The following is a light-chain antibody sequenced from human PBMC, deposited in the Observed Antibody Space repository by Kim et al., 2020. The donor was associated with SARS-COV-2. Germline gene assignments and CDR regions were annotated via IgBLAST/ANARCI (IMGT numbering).Light chain of an antibody. Sequence: PGARVTLSCRASQSVSSSYLTWYQQKPGKAPKLLIYGAFTRATVIPATCSGSGSGTDFTLTISSLQPEDFAVYYCQQDYILQGWTFGQWTKVYIK. J-gene: IGKJ1*01. CDR2: GAF. CDR1: QSVSSSY. CDR3: QQDYILQGWT. V-gene: IGKV3D-7*01.